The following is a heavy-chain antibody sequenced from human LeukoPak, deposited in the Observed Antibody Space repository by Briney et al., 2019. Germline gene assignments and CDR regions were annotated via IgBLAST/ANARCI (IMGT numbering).Heavy chain of an antibody. D-gene: IGHD3-3*01. CDR2: IYYSGST. CDR3: ARGSGYFYCLDA. J-gene: IGHJ6*02. CDR1: GASISSGDYY. V-gene: IGHV4-30-4*01. Sequence: PSETLSLTCTVSGASISSGDYYWSWIRQPPGKGLEWIGYIYYSGSTQYNPSLESRISISKDTSKNQFSLELTSVTAADTAVYYCARGSGYFYCLDAWGQGATVTVSS.